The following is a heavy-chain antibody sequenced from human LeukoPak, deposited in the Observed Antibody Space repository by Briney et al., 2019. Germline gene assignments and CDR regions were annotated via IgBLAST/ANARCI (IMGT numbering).Heavy chain of an antibody. CDR3: AREYTVTTPSFDY. D-gene: IGHD4-17*01. CDR2: ISSSGSTI. CDR1: GFTFSDYY. V-gene: IGHV3-11*01. J-gene: IGHJ4*02. Sequence: GGSLRLSCAASGFTFSDYYMSWIRQAPGKGLEWVSYISSSGSTIYYADSVKGRFTISRDNAKNSLYLQMNSLRSDDTAVYYCAREYTVTTPSFDYWGQGTLVTVSS.